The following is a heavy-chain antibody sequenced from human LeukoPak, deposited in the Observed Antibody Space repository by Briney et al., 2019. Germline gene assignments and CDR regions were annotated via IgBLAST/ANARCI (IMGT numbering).Heavy chain of an antibody. V-gene: IGHV3-23*01. CDR1: GFTFSSYE. Sequence: PGGSLRLSCAASGFTFSSYEMNWVRQAPGKGLEWVSAISGSGGSTYYADSVKGRFTISRDNSKNTLYLQMNSLRAEDTAVYYCAKVMTGYYPQTPFDYWGQGTLVTVSS. D-gene: IGHD3-9*01. CDR2: ISGSGGST. J-gene: IGHJ4*02. CDR3: AKVMTGYYPQTPFDY.